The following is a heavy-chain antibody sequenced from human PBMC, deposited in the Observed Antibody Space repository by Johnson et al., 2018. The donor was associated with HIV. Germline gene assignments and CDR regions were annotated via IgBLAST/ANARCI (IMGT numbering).Heavy chain of an antibody. D-gene: IGHD3-16*01. CDR1: GFTFDDYA. CDR2: ISWNSGSI. J-gene: IGHJ3*02. V-gene: IGHV3-9*01. CDR3: AREGEPDGFDM. Sequence: VQLVESGGGLVKPGGSLRLSCAASGFTFDDYAMHWVRQAPGKGLEWVSGISWNSGSIGYADSVKGRFTISRDNAKNSLYLQMNSLRAEDTALYYCAREGEPDGFDMWGQGTMVTVSS.